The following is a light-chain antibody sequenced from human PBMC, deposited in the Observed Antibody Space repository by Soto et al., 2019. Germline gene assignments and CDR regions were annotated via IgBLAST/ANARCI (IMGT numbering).Light chain of an antibody. V-gene: IGLV2-14*01. CDR1: GSDVGGYNY. Sequence: QSALTQPASVSGSPGQSITISCTGTGSDVGGYNYVSWYQQHPGKAPKVMIYDVSNRPSGVSNRFASSKSGNTASLTISGLQAEDEADYYCSSYTCASSPLVFGGGTKVTVL. CDR2: DVS. CDR3: SSYTCASSPLV. J-gene: IGLJ2*01.